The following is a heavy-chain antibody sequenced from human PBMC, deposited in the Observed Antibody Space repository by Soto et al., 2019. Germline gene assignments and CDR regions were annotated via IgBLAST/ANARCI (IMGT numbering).Heavy chain of an antibody. D-gene: IGHD3-3*01. V-gene: IGHV1-18*01. Sequence: QILLVQSGAEVKKPGASVKVSCKASGYTFNSYGVSWVRQAPGQGLEWMGWISAYNGNTKYSQNLQGRVTMTIDTTTSSAYLEVRSLRSDDTAIYCCARYFWSGQLPFYFDQWGQGTLVTVSS. J-gene: IGHJ4*02. CDR2: ISAYNGNT. CDR3: ARYFWSGQLPFYFDQ. CDR1: GYTFNSYG.